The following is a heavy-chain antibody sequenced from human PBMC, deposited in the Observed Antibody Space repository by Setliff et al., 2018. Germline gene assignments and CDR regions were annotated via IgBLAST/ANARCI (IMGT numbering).Heavy chain of an antibody. CDR3: ARAFGGNSDAFDI. V-gene: IGHV3-7*01. Sequence: PGGSLRLSCAASGFTFSSYWMSWVRQAPGKGLEWVANIKQDGSEKYYVDSVKGRFTISRDNAKNTLYLQINSLRAEDTAVYYCARAFGGNSDAFDIWGQGTMVTVSS. J-gene: IGHJ3*02. D-gene: IGHD2-21*02. CDR2: IKQDGSEK. CDR1: GFTFSSYW.